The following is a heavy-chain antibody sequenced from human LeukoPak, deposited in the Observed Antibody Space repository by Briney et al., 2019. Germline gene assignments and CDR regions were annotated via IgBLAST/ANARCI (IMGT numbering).Heavy chain of an antibody. CDR3: ARSLYYDSSGYRRILDY. Sequence: SGPALVKPTQTLTLTCTFSGFSPSTSGMCVSWIRQPPGKALEWLARIDWDEDTSYSSSLKTRLTISKDTSKNQAVLTMTNMDPVDTATYYCARSLYYDSSGYRRILDYWGQGTLVTVSS. D-gene: IGHD3-22*01. J-gene: IGHJ4*02. CDR2: IDWDEDT. V-gene: IGHV2-70*11. CDR1: GFSPSTSGMC.